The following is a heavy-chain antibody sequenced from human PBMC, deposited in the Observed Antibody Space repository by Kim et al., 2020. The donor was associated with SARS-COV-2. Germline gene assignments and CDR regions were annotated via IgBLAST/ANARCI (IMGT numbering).Heavy chain of an antibody. V-gene: IGHV3-74*01. Sequence: GGSLRLSCAASGFTFSNYWMHWVRLAPEKGLVWVSRIYSDGTSANYADSVKGRFTISRDNAKNTLFLQMNNLTAEDTAVYYCARASSTSCFYWGQGTLVT. CDR3: ARASSTSCFY. D-gene: IGHD2-2*01. CDR2: IYSDGTSA. CDR1: GFTFSNYW. J-gene: IGHJ4*01.